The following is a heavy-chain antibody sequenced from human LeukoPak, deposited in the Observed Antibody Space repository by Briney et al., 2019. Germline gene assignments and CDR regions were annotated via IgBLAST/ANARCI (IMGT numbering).Heavy chain of an antibody. J-gene: IGHJ6*02. CDR3: ARGVTDRTYYDILTHTSVYYYYGMDV. V-gene: IGHV3-21*01. CDR1: GFTFSSHS. CDR2: ISSSSSYI. Sequence: GGSLRLSCAASGFTFSSHSMNWVRQAPGKGLEWVSSISSSSSYIYYADSVKGRFTISRDNAKNSLYLQMNSLRAEDTAVYYCARGVTDRTYYDILTHTSVYYYYGMDVWGQGTTVTVSS. D-gene: IGHD3-9*01.